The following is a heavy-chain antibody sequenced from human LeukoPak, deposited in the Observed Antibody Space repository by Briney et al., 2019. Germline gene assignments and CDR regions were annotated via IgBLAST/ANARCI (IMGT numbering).Heavy chain of an antibody. CDR2: VSHGGTT. D-gene: IGHD3-3*01. CDR3: ARDGIAVFGVITGNYYYMDV. Sequence: PSETLSLTCTVYGVSFSDYSWSWIRQPPGKGLEWIGEVSHGGTTNYNPSLESRVTISIDTSNSQFSLNLKSVTAADSGVYYCARDGIAVFGVITGNYYYMDVWGKGTTVTVSS. CDR1: GVSFSDYS. V-gene: IGHV4-34*01. J-gene: IGHJ6*03.